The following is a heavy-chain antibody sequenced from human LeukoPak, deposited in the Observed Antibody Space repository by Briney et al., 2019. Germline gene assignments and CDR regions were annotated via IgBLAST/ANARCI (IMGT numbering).Heavy chain of an antibody. Sequence: GGSLRLSCAASGFTFSSYWTHWVRQAPGKGLVWVSRINSDGSSTTYADSVKGRFTISRDNAENTLYLQMSSLRAEDTAVYSCASSTNYYGGLYYFDYWGQGTLVTVSS. CDR2: INSDGSST. V-gene: IGHV3-74*01. J-gene: IGHJ4*02. CDR3: ASSTNYYGGLYYFDY. CDR1: GFTFSSYW. D-gene: IGHD3-10*01.